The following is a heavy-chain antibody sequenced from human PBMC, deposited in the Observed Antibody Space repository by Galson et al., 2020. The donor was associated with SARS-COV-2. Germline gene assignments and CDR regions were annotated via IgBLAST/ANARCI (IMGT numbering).Heavy chain of an antibody. Sequence: ETSETLSLTCAVYGGSISSSSYYWGWIRQPPGKGLEWIGSIYYSGSTYYNPSLKSRVTISVDTSKNQFSLKLSSVTAADTAVYYCARHPTGRFLEWFYWFDPWGQGTLVTVSS. CDR3: ARHPTGRFLEWFYWFDP. D-gene: IGHD3-3*01. CDR2: IYYSGST. CDR1: GGSISSSSYY. V-gene: IGHV4-39*01. J-gene: IGHJ5*02.